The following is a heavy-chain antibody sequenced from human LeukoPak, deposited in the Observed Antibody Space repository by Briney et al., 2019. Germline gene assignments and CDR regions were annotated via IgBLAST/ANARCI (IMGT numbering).Heavy chain of an antibody. J-gene: IGHJ1*01. CDR1: GYTFTGYY. CDR3: ARDQGHGDPAPEYFQH. D-gene: IGHD4-17*01. Sequence: ASVKVSCKASGYTFTGYYMHWVRQAPGQGLEWMGWINPNSGGTNYAQKFQGRVTMTRDTSISTAYMELSRLRSDDTAVYYSARDQGHGDPAPEYFQHWGQGTLVTVSS. V-gene: IGHV1-2*02. CDR2: INPNSGGT.